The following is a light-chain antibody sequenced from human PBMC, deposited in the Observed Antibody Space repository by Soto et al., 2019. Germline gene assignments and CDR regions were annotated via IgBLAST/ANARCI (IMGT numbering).Light chain of an antibody. CDR3: SSYTGGSTV. J-gene: IGLJ2*01. CDR2: DVS. CDR1: SSDVGGYNY. Sequence: QSALTQPASVSGSPGQSITISCTGTSSDVGGYNYVSWYQQHPGKAPKLMIYDVSNRPSGVSNRFSGSKSGNTASLTISGLQAEDEADYYCSSYTGGSTVFGGGTELTVL. V-gene: IGLV2-14*03.